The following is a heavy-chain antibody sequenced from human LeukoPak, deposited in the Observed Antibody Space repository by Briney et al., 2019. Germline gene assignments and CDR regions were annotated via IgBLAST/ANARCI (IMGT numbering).Heavy chain of an antibody. CDR3: AIGGYSSSWYYFDY. D-gene: IGHD6-13*01. J-gene: IGHJ4*02. CDR2: IRYGGSNK. V-gene: IGHV3-30*02. Sequence: GGSLRLSCAASGFTFSGYGMHWVRQAPGKGLEWVAFIRYGGSNKYYADSVKGRFTISRDNSKNTLYLQMNSLRAEDTAVYYCAIGGYSSSWYYFDYWGQGTLVTVSS. CDR1: GFTFSGYG.